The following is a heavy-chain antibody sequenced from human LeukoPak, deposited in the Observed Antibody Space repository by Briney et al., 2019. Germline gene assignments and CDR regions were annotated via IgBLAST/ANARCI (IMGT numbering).Heavy chain of an antibody. J-gene: IGHJ4*02. CDR1: GGSISSSSYY. V-gene: IGHV4-39*01. D-gene: IGHD3-10*01. CDR3: ARHRGIDY. Sequence: SETLSLTCTVSGGSISSSSYYWGWIRQPPGKGLEWIGIIYYSGSTYYNPSLKSRVTISVDTSKNQFSLKMSSVTAADTAVYYCARHRGIDYWGQGTLVTVSS. CDR2: IYYSGST.